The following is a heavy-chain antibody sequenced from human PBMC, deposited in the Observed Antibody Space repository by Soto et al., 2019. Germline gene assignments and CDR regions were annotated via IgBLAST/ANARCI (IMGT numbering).Heavy chain of an antibody. CDR2: ISPYSGNT. CDR3: VMVDNYVTPTPQDV. CDR1: GYIFVNYG. J-gene: IGHJ6*02. V-gene: IGHV1-18*01. Sequence: QVQLVQSRDEVKKPGASVKVSCKASGYIFVNYGIAWVRQAPRQGHEWMGWISPYSGNTHSASKVQGRLTMTTDTSTSTAYMDLGSLTSDDTAVYYCVMVDNYVTPTPQDVWGQGTTVTVSS. D-gene: IGHD3-16*01.